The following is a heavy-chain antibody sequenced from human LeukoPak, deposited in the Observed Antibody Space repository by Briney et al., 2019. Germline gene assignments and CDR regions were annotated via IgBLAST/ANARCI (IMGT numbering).Heavy chain of an antibody. J-gene: IGHJ4*02. CDR3: VSGDYGNY. Sequence: GGSLRLSCAASGFAFSSYWLHWVRQAPGKGLVWVSRVNSDGSSTNYADSVEGRFTVSRDNAKNTLFLQMNSLRVEDTALYYCVSGDYGNYWGQGTLVTVS. V-gene: IGHV3-74*01. CDR1: GFAFSSYW. CDR2: VNSDGSST. D-gene: IGHD4-17*01.